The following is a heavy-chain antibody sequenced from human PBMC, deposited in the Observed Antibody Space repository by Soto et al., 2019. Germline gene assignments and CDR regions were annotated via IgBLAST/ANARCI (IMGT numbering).Heavy chain of an antibody. V-gene: IGHV5-10-1*01. CDR1: GYTFTTYW. D-gene: IGHD3-10*01. J-gene: IGHJ6*02. Sequence: GESLKISCWTSGYTFTTYWITWVRQMPGKGLEWVGRIGPSDSETNYSPSFRGHVTFSVDKSISTAYLQWSSLKASDTAMYYCASHGVSHGVDFWGQGTT. CDR2: IGPSDSET. CDR3: ASHGVSHGVDF.